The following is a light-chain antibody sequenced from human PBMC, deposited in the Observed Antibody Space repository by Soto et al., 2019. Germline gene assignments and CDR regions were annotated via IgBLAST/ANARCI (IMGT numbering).Light chain of an antibody. J-gene: IGLJ2*01. Sequence: QLVLTQSPSAPACLGASVKLTCTLSSGHSSYAIAWHQQQPEKGPRYLMKLNSDGSHSKGDGIPDRFSGSSSGAERYLTISSLQSEDEADYYCQTWGTGIHVVFGGGTKLTVL. CDR2: LNSDGSH. CDR1: SGHSSYA. CDR3: QTWGTGIHVV. V-gene: IGLV4-69*01.